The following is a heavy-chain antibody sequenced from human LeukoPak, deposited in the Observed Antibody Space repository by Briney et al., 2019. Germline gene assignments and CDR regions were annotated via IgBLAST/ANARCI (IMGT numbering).Heavy chain of an antibody. V-gene: IGHV1-18*01. CDR1: GYTFTSHG. J-gene: IGHJ3*02. CDR3: AKGEGYCSGGSCYSNAFDI. CDR2: ISTYNGNT. Sequence: ASVKVSCKASGYTFTSHGISWVRQAPGQGLEWMGWISTYNGNTNYAQKLQGRVSMTTDTSTSTAYMDLRSLRSDDTAVYYCAKGEGYCSGGSCYSNAFDIWGQGTMVTVSS. D-gene: IGHD2-15*01.